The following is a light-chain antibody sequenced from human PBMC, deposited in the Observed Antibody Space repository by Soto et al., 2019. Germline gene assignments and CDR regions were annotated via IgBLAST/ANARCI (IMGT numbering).Light chain of an antibody. V-gene: IGLV2-23*02. J-gene: IGLJ1*01. Sequence: QSALTQPASVSGSPGQSITISCTGTSSDVGSYNFVSWYQQYPGKAPKLMIYEVSKRPSGVSNRFSGSNSGNTASLTISGLQAEHEADYYCCSYASSSTRNYVFGTGTKVTVL. CDR1: SSDVGSYNF. CDR2: EVS. CDR3: CSYASSSTRNYV.